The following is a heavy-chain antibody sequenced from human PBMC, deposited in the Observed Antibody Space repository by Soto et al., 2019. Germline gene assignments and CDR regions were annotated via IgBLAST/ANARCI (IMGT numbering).Heavy chain of an antibody. D-gene: IGHD3-10*01. J-gene: IGHJ6*01. V-gene: IGHV1-46*01. CDR3: ARVRRDGSGSYYNYYYGMDV. Sequence: ASVKVSCKASGYTFTSYYMHWVRRAPGQGLEWMGIINPSGGSTSYAQKFQGRVTMTRDTSTSTVYMELSSLRSEDTAVYYCARVRRDGSGSYYNYYYGMDVWGQGTTVTVSS. CDR2: INPSGGST. CDR1: GYTFTSYY.